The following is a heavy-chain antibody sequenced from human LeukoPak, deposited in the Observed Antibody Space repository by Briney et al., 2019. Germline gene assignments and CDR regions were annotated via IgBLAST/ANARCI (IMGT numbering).Heavy chain of an antibody. D-gene: IGHD2-15*01. CDR2: IYYSGST. V-gene: IGHV4-39*07. J-gene: IGHJ5*02. Sequence: SETLSLTCTVSGGSISSSSYYWGWIRQPPGKGLEWTGSIYYSGSTYYNPSLKSRVTISVDTSKNQFSLKLSSVTATDTAVYYCARVRGCSGGSCYSNWFDPWGQGTLVTVSS. CDR1: GGSISSSSYY. CDR3: ARVRGCSGGSCYSNWFDP.